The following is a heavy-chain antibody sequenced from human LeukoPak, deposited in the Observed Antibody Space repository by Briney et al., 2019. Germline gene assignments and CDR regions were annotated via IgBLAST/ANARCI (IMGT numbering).Heavy chain of an antibody. Sequence: ASVKVSCKASGYTFTSYYMHWVRQAPGQGLEWMGIINPSGGSTSYAQKFQGRVTMTRVTSTSTVYMELSSLRSEDTAVYYCARGDSSGWYDDYYYYYGMDVWGQGTTVTVSS. CDR1: GYTFTSYY. CDR3: ARGDSSGWYDDYYYYYGMDV. CDR2: INPSGGST. D-gene: IGHD6-19*01. J-gene: IGHJ6*02. V-gene: IGHV1-46*01.